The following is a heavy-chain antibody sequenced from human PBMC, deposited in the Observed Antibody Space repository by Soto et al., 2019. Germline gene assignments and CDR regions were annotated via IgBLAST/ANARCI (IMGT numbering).Heavy chain of an antibody. CDR2: ISTSGSTI. Sequence: EVQLVESGGGLVQPEGSLRLSCAVSGFTFSSYEMNWVRQAPGKGLEWVSYISTSGSTIYYADSVKGRFTISRDNAKNSLYIQMNSLRAEDTAIDYCARENLDYWGQGTLVTVSS. V-gene: IGHV3-48*03. J-gene: IGHJ4*02. CDR1: GFTFSSYE. CDR3: ARENLDY.